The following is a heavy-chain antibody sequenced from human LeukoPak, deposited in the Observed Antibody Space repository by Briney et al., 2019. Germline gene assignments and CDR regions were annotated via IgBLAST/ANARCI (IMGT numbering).Heavy chain of an antibody. CDR1: GGSFSGYY. CDR2: INHSGST. J-gene: IGHJ6*03. CDR3: ARLSHRPSGQQLARFGYYYYMDV. V-gene: IGHV4-34*01. Sequence: PSETLSLTCAVYGGSFSGYYWSWIRQPPGKGLEWIGEINHSGSTNYNPSLKSRVTISVDTSKNQFSLKLSSVTAADTAVYYCARLSHRPSGQQLARFGYYYYMDVWGKGTTVTVSS. D-gene: IGHD6-13*01.